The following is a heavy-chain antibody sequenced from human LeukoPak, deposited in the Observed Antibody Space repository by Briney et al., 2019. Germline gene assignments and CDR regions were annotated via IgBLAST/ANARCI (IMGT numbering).Heavy chain of an antibody. CDR2: ISWNSGSI. CDR3: AKALLDGIEVVPAATPRFDAFDI. V-gene: IGHV3-9*01. Sequence: PGGSLRLSCAASGFTFDDYAMHWVRHAPGKGLEWVSGISWNSGSIGYADSVKGRFTISRDNAKNSLYLQMNSLRAEDTALYYCAKALLDGIEVVPAATPRFDAFDIWGQGTMVTVSS. D-gene: IGHD2-2*01. CDR1: GFTFDDYA. J-gene: IGHJ3*02.